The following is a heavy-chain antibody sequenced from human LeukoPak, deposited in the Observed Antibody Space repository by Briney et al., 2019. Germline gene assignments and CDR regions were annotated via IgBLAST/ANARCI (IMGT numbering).Heavy chain of an antibody. V-gene: IGHV1-18*01. CDR2: ISAYNGNT. J-gene: IGHJ5*02. Sequence: ASVKVSCKASGYTFTSYGISWVRQAPGQGLEWMGWISAYNGNTNYAQKLQGRVTMTTDTSTSTAYMELRSLRSDDTAVYYCARDSLRGVVVPAAKFDPWGQGTLVTVSP. D-gene: IGHD2-2*01. CDR3: ARDSLRGVVVPAAKFDP. CDR1: GYTFTSYG.